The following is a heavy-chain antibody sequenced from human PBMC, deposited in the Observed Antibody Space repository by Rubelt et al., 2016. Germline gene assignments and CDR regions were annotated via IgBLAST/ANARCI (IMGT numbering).Heavy chain of an antibody. CDR1: GFTFDDYT. Sequence: GESGGVVVQPGGSLRLSCAASGFTFDDYTMHWVRQAPGKGLEWVSLISWDGGSTYYADSVKGRFTISRDNSKNSLYLQMNSLRAEDTALYYCAKDISGVVTKYFQHWGQGTLVTVSS. CDR3: AKDISGVVTKYFQH. V-gene: IGHV3-43*01. D-gene: IGHD3-3*01. CDR2: ISWDGGST. J-gene: IGHJ1*01.